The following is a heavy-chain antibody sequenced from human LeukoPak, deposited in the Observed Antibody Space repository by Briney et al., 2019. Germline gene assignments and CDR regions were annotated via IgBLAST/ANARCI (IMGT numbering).Heavy chain of an antibody. J-gene: IGHJ4*02. CDR2: ISSSSSYI. D-gene: IGHD5-18*01. CDR1: GFTFSSYS. CDR3: ARDKDTAMAYTDY. V-gene: IGHV3-21*01. Sequence: GGSLRLSCAASGFTFSSYSMNWVRQAPGKGLEWVSSISSSSSYIYYADSVKGRFTISRDNAKNSLYLQMNSLRAEDTAVYYCARDKDTAMAYTDYWGQGTLVTVSS.